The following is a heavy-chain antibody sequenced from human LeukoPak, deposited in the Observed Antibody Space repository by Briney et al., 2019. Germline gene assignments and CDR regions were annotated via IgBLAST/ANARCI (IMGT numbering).Heavy chain of an antibody. CDR2: IYYSGST. Sequence: KASETLSLTCTVSGGSISSYYWSWIRQPPGKGLEWIGYIYYSGSTNYNPSLKSRVTISVDTSKNQFSLKLSSVTAADTAVYYCARENDRYGRIDYWGQGTQLTVSS. D-gene: IGHD5-18*01. V-gene: IGHV4-59*01. J-gene: IGHJ4*02. CDR1: GGSISSYY. CDR3: ARENDRYGRIDY.